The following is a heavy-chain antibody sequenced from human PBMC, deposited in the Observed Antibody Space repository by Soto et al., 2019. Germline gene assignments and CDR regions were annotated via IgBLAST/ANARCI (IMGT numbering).Heavy chain of an antibody. CDR1: GYTFTSYA. CDR3: AREDDYGDYKPLDY. J-gene: IGHJ4*02. CDR2: INAGNGNT. Sequence: QVQLVQSGAEVKKPGASVKVSCKASGYTFTSYAMHWVRQAPGQRLEWMGWINAGNGNTKYSQKFQGRVTITTDTSASTAYMELSSLRSEDTAVYYCAREDDYGDYKPLDYWGQGTLVTVSS. D-gene: IGHD4-17*01. V-gene: IGHV1-3*01.